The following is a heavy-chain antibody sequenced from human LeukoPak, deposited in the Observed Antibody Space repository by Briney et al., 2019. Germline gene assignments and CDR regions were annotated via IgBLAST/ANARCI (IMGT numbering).Heavy chain of an antibody. CDR2: ISSSGSTI. Sequence: GGSLRLSCAASGFTFSSYEMNWVRQAPGKGLEWVSYISSSGSTIYYADSVKGRFTISRDNAKNSLYLQMNSLRAEDTAVYYCARAYYGDLIPYYYMDVWGKGTTVTVSS. CDR3: ARAYYGDLIPYYYMDV. J-gene: IGHJ6*03. D-gene: IGHD4-17*01. CDR1: GFTFSSYE. V-gene: IGHV3-48*03.